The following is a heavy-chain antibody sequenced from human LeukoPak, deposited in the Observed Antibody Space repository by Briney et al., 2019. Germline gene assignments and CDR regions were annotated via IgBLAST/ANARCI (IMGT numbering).Heavy chain of an antibody. CDR2: IYYSGST. D-gene: IGHD2-15*01. CDR1: GGSISSSSYY. J-gene: IGHJ4*02. Sequence: PSETLSLTCTVSGGSISSSSYYWGWIRQPPGKGLEWIGSIYYSGSTYYNPSLKSRVTISVDTSKNRFSLKLSSVTAADTAVYYCARHRGPPPGYCSGGSCYSGYYFDYRGQGTLVTVSS. V-gene: IGHV4-39*01. CDR3: ARHRGPPPGYCSGGSCYSGYYFDY.